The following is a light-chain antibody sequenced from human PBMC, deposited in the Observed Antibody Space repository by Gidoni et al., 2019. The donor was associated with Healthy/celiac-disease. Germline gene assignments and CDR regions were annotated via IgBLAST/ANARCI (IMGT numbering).Light chain of an antibody. CDR2: GAS. Sequence: EIVFTQSPGTLSLSPGERATLSCRASQSVSSSYLAWYQKKPGQAPRLLIYGASSRATGIPDRCSGSGSGTDFTLTISRLEPEDFAVYYCQQYGSSPTWTFGQGTKVEIK. CDR3: QQYGSSPTWT. J-gene: IGKJ1*01. CDR1: QSVSSSY. V-gene: IGKV3-20*01.